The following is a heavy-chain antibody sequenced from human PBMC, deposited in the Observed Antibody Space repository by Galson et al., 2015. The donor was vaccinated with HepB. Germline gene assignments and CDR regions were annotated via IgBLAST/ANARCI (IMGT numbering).Heavy chain of an antibody. V-gene: IGHV7-4-1*02. CDR2: INTNTGNP. CDR3: ARERYNWNLSLYYYYMDV. J-gene: IGHJ6*03. CDR1: GYTFTSYA. Sequence: SVKVSCKASGYTFTSYAMNWVRQAPGQGLEWMGWINTNTGNPTYAQGFTGRFVFSLDTSVSTAYLQISSLKAEDTAVYYCARERYNWNLSLYYYYMDVWGKGTTVTVSS. D-gene: IGHD1-20*01.